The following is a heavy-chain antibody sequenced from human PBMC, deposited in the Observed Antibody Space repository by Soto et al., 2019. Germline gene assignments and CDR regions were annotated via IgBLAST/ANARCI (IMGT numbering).Heavy chain of an antibody. CDR2: IYYSGST. J-gene: IGHJ4*02. D-gene: IGHD3-3*01. Sequence: SETLSLTCTVSGGSVSSGSYYWSWIRQPPGKGLEWIGYIYYSGSTNYNPSLKSRVTISVDTSKNQFSLKLSSVTAADTAVYYCARSNYDFWSGYYHFDYWGQGTLVTVSS. CDR3: ARSNYDFWSGYYHFDY. CDR1: GGSVSSGSYY. V-gene: IGHV4-61*01.